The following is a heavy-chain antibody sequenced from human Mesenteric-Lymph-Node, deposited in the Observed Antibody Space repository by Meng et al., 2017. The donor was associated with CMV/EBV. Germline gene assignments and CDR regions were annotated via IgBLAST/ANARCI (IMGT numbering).Heavy chain of an antibody. CDR1: GFTFSSYE. Sequence: GGSLRLSCAASGFTFSSYEMNWVRQAPGKGLEWVSYISSSGSTIYYADSVKGRFTISRDNAMNSLSLQMNSLRAEDTAIYYCARFSSSSRRYFDYWGQGTLVTVSS. V-gene: IGHV3-48*03. J-gene: IGHJ4*02. CDR3: ARFSSSSRRYFDY. D-gene: IGHD6-6*01. CDR2: ISSSGSTI.